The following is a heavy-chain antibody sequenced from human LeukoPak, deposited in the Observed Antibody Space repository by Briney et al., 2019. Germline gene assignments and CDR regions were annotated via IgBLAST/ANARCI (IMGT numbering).Heavy chain of an antibody. J-gene: IGHJ3*02. Sequence: SETLSLTCTVSGGSISSYYWSWLRQPPGKGLEYIGYTHYSGSTNYNPSLKSRVTISLDMSGNQFSLKLSSVTAADTAVYYCARSDGYGLVGIWGQGTMVTVSS. CDR1: GGSISSYY. V-gene: IGHV4-59*01. D-gene: IGHD3-10*01. CDR2: THYSGST. CDR3: ARSDGYGLVGI.